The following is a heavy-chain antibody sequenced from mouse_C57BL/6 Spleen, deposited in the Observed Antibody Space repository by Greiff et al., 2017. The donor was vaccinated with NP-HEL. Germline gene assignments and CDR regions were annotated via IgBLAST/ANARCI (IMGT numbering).Heavy chain of an antibody. CDR3: ARSGSPWYFDV. CDR1: GFTFSDYG. CDR2: ISSGSSTI. J-gene: IGHJ1*03. D-gene: IGHD1-1*01. V-gene: IGHV5-17*01. Sequence: EVKLMESGGGLVKPGGSLKLSCAASGFTFSDYGMHWVRQAPEKGLEWVAYISSGSSTIYYADTVKGRFTISRDNAKNTLFLQMTSLRSEDTAMYYCARSGSPWYFDVWGTGTTVTVSS.